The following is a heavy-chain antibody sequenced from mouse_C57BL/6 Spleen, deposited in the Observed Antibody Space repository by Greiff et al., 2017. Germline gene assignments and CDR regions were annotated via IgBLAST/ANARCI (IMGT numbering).Heavy chain of an antibody. CDR3: ANGKKAWFAY. CDR2: INPSTGGT. D-gene: IGHD2-1*01. J-gene: IGHJ3*01. CDR1: GYSFTGYY. Sequence: VQLQQSGPELVKPGASVKISCKASGYSFTGYYMNWVKQSPEKSLEWIGEINPSTGGTTYNQKFKAKATLTVDKSSSTAYMQLKSLTSEDSAVYYCANGKKAWFAYWGQGTLVTVSA. V-gene: IGHV1-42*01.